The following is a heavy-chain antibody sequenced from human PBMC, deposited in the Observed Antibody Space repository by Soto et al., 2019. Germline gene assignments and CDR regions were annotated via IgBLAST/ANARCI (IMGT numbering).Heavy chain of an antibody. CDR1: GFTFRSYA. V-gene: IGHV3-23*01. J-gene: IGHJ6*04. D-gene: IGHD3-3*01. Sequence: GGSLRLSCAASGFTFRSYAMSWVRQAPGKGLEWVSAISGSGGSTYYADSVKGRFTISRDNSKNTLYLQMNSLRAEDTAVYYCAKDRGYDFWSGYLDVWGKGTTVTVSS. CDR3: AKDRGYDFWSGYLDV. CDR2: ISGSGGST.